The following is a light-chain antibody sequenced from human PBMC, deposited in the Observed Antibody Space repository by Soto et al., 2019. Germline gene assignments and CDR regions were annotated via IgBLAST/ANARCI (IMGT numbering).Light chain of an antibody. CDR2: WAS. J-gene: IGKJ1*01. Sequence: DIVMTQSPDSLAVSLGERATINCKSSQSVLYSSNNKNYLAWYQQKPGQPPKLLIYWASTRESGVPDRFSGSGSGTDFTVTISSLQVEDVAVYYCQQYYSTPWTFGQGTKVEIK. V-gene: IGKV4-1*01. CDR3: QQYYSTPWT. CDR1: QSVLYSSNNKNY.